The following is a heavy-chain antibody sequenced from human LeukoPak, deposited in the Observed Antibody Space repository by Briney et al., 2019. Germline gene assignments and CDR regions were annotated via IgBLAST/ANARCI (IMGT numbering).Heavy chain of an antibody. V-gene: IGHV2-5*02. Sequence: SGPPLLNPTQTLTLTCTFSGFSVSNSAGGVGWIRPPPGKALEYLALIYWDDDKLYIPSLTSTLTITKDTSKDQVVLTMTNMDSVDTATYYCAHTRGGYYDSSGDSRDAFDIWGQGTMVTVSS. D-gene: IGHD3-22*01. J-gene: IGHJ3*02. CDR1: GFSVSNSAGG. CDR3: AHTRGGYYDSSGDSRDAFDI. CDR2: IYWDDDK.